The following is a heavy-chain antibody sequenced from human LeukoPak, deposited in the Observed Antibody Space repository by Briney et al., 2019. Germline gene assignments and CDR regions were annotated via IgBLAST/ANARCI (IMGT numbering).Heavy chain of an antibody. J-gene: IGHJ6*03. CDR3: ARLTYYRESNGYWEGGRRAYPYSSYMDV. D-gene: IGHD3-22*01. CDR2: IYHSGST. Sequence: KTSETLSLTCTVSGYSISSGYYWGWIRQPPGKGLEWIGSIYHSGSTYYSPSLKSRLTISVDKSKNQFSLKLTSVTAADTAVYYCARLTYYRESNGYWEGGRRAYPYSSYMDVWGKGTTVIISS. V-gene: IGHV4-38-2*02. CDR1: GYSISSGYY.